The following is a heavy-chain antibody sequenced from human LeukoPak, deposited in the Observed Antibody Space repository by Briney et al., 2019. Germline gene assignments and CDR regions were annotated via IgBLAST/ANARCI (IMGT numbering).Heavy chain of an antibody. D-gene: IGHD6-13*01. CDR3: AREDIAAAGTGYDY. J-gene: IGHJ4*02. CDR1: GYTFTGYY. V-gene: IGHV1-2*02. Sequence: ASVKVSCKASGYTFTGYYMHWVRQAPGQGLEWMGWINPNSGGTNYAQKFQGRVTMTRDTSISTAYMELSRLRSDDTAVYYCAREDIAAAGTGYDYWGQGTLVTVS. CDR2: INPNSGGT.